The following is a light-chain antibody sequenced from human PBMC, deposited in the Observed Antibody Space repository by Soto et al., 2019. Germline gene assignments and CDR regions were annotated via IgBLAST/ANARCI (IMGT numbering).Light chain of an antibody. Sequence: DIPMTQSPSTLSGSVGDRVTITCRARQPISRWLAWYQQKPGKAPKLLIYKASTLKSGVPSRFSGSGSGTEFTLTISSLQPDDFATYYCQHYNSYSEAFGQGTKVERK. CDR3: QHYNSYSEA. CDR2: KAS. J-gene: IGKJ1*01. CDR1: QPISRW. V-gene: IGKV1-5*03.